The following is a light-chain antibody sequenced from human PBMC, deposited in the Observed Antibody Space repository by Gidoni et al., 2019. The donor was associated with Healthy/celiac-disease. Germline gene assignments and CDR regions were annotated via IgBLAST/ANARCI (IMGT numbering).Light chain of an antibody. V-gene: IGKV1-33*01. J-gene: IGKJ5*01. Sequence: IQMTQSPSSLSASVGDRVTITCQASQDISNYLNWYQQKPAKAPKLLIYDASNLEKGVPSRFSGSGSGTDFTFTISSLQPEDIATYYCQQYDNLRITFGQGTRLEIK. CDR1: QDISNY. CDR3: QQYDNLRIT. CDR2: DAS.